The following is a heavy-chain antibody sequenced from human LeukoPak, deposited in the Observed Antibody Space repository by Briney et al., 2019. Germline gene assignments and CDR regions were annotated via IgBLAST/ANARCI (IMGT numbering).Heavy chain of an antibody. CDR2: ISSSSSYI. Sequence: PGGSLRLSCAASGFSFSSYSMNWVRQAPGKGLEWVSSISSSSSYIYYADSLKGRFTVSRDNAENSLFLQMNSLRAEDTAVYYCARVWSPPYTSSWPYYFDYWGQGILVTVSS. V-gene: IGHV3-21*01. CDR3: ARVWSPPYTSSWPYYFDY. CDR1: GFSFSSYS. D-gene: IGHD6-13*01. J-gene: IGHJ4*02.